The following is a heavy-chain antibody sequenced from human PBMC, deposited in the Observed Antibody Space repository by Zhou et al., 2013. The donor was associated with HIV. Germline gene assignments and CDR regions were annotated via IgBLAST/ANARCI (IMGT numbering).Heavy chain of an antibody. CDR1: GYTFTTYY. CDR2: MNPNSGNT. CDR3: ARGFIAAAGTPPIHFDY. D-gene: IGHD6-13*01. Sequence: QVHLVQSGAGVKMPGASVKVSCEASGYTFTTYYMHWVRQAPGQGLEWMGWMNPNSGNTGYARKFQGRLTMTTNTSISTAFMELRSLRSEDTAIYFCARGFIAAAGTPPIHFDYWGPGTVVTVSA. J-gene: IGHJ4*02. V-gene: IGHV1-8*02.